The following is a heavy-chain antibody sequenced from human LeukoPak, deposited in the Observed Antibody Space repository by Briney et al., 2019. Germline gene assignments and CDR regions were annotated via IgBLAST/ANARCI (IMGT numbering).Heavy chain of an antibody. CDR1: GGSISSYY. J-gene: IGHJ5*02. CDR2: IFDSGST. D-gene: IGHD6-13*01. V-gene: IGHV4-59*01. CDR3: VRDIEKRRGAVGFDP. Sequence: SETLSLTCTVSGGSISSYYWSWIRQPPGKGLEWIGYIFDSGSTYYNPSLKSRVTISVDTSKNQFSLRLSSVTAADTAVYYCVRDIEKRRGAVGFDPWGQGTLVTVSS.